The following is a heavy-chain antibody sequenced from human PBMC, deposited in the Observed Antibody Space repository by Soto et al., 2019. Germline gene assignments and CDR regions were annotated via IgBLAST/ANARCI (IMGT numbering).Heavy chain of an antibody. CDR3: ARDLSTGAADYYFDY. D-gene: IGHD6-13*01. V-gene: IGHV3-30*03. CDR1: GFTFNNFA. CDR2: ISYDGGDK. J-gene: IGHJ4*02. Sequence: GGSLRLSCAAPGFTFNNFAMHWVRQAPGKRLEWVAVISYDGGDKYYADSVKGRFTISRDNSKNTLYLQMNGLRAEDTAVYYCARDLSTGAADYYFDYWNQGALVTVSS.